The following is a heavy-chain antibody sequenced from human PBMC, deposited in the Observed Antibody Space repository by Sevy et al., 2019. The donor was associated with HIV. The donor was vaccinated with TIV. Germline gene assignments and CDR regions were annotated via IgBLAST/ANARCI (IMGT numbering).Heavy chain of an antibody. CDR3: ASSSSASYNDAFDI. V-gene: IGHV3-11*04. CDR1: GFTLSDYY. D-gene: IGHD2-2*01. CDR2: ISGSDNDI. Sequence: GGFLRLSCAASGFTLSDYYMSWIRQAPGKGLEWLSYISGSDNDIYYSDSVKGRFTVSRDNTKNSLYLQMNSLRAEDTAVYYGASSSSASYNDAFDIWGQGTMVTVSS. J-gene: IGHJ3*02.